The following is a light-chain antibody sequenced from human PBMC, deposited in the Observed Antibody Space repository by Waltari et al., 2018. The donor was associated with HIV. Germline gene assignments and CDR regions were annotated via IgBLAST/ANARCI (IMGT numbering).Light chain of an antibody. CDR1: QRVSTN. J-gene: IGKJ1*01. V-gene: IGKV3-15*01. CDR2: GAF. CDR3: QQYLNWPPWT. Sequence: EIVLTQSPATLSVSPGERATLSCRASQRVSTNLAWYQQKPGQAPRLLIYGAFTRATGIPTRFSGSGSGTEFTLIISSLQSEDFAVYYCQQYLNWPPWTFGQGTKVDLK.